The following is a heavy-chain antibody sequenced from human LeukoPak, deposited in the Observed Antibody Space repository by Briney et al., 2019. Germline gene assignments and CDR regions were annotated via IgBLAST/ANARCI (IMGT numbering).Heavy chain of an antibody. CDR3: ALTSSWGNFDY. Sequence: GASVKVSCKTSGYTFISYAIHWVRQAPGQRLEWMGWINAGNGNTKYSQEFQGRVTITRDTSVSTVYMELSSLRSGDMAVYYCALTSSWGNFDYWGQGTLVTVSS. V-gene: IGHV1-3*03. J-gene: IGHJ4*02. CDR1: GYTFISYA. D-gene: IGHD6-13*01. CDR2: INAGNGNT.